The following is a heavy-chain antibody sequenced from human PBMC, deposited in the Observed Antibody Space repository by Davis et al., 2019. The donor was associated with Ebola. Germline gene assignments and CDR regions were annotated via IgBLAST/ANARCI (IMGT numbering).Heavy chain of an antibody. CDR1: GGSVSSGSYY. CDR2: IYYTGRV. J-gene: IGHJ5*02. D-gene: IGHD1-26*01. CDR3: ARGGQGVGAGRWLDP. Sequence: SETLSLTCTVSGGSVSSGSYYWSWIRQTPGKGLEWIGYIYYTGRVEYNPPLQSRVTISIDTSESRFSLKLTSVTPADTAVYYCARGGQGVGAGRWLDPWGQGNLVIVSS. V-gene: IGHV4-61*01.